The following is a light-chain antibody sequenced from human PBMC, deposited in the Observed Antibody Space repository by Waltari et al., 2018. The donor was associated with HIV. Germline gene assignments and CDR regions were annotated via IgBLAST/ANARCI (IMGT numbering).Light chain of an antibody. CDR1: NLERNS. J-gene: IGLJ3*02. Sequence: SSVLTQPHSVSLALGKTAMTPCAGNNLERNSAHWYQQKPGQAPARVIYYDSDRPSGIPERFSGSNSGDTATLTISRVGDGDEADYYCQVWDSSSDHVLFGGGTKLTVL. CDR3: QVWDSSSDHVL. CDR2: YDS. V-gene: IGLV3-21*04.